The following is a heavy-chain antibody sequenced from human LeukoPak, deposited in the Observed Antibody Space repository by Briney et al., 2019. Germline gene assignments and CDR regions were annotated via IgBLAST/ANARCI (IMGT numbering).Heavy chain of an antibody. CDR3: ARGAPGSYCSGGSCPYFDY. CDR2: MNPNSANT. CDR1: GYTFTSYD. J-gene: IGHJ4*02. D-gene: IGHD2-15*01. Sequence: ASVKVSCKASGYTFTSYDINWVRQATGQGLEWMGWMNPNSANTGYAQKFQARVTMTRNTSISTAYMELSSLRSEDTAVYYCARGAPGSYCSGGSCPYFDYWGQGTLVTVSS. V-gene: IGHV1-8*01.